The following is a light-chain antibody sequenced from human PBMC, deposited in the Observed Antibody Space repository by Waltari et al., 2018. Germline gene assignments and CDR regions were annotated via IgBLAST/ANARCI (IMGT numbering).Light chain of an antibody. CDR3: QSEVNSRTYAIL. Sequence: SYELTQPPSVSVSPGQTARSTCSGDALAQQYAYWYQQKPGQAPMLLIYKDNERPSGIPERFSGSSSGTTVTLTISGVQAEDEADYYCQSEVNSRTYAILFGGGTKVTVL. V-gene: IGLV3-25*03. CDR1: ALAQQY. J-gene: IGLJ2*01. CDR2: KDN.